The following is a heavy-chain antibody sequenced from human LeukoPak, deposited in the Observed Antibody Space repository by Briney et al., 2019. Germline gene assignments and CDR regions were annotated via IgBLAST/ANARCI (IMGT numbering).Heavy chain of an antibody. Sequence: GGSLRLSCAASGFTFSSYNMNWVRQAPGKGLERVSSITSSSNYIYYADSVKGRFTISRDNAKNSLYLQMNSLRAEDTTVYYCARDCLDYGSGSYCGIDYWGQGTLVTVSS. CDR2: ITSSSNYI. J-gene: IGHJ4*02. CDR3: ARDCLDYGSGSYCGIDY. D-gene: IGHD3-10*01. V-gene: IGHV3-21*03. CDR1: GFTFSSYN.